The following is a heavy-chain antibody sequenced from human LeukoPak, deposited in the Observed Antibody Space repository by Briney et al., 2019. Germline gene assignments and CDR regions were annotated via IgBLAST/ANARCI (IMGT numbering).Heavy chain of an antibody. CDR2: IVVGSGNT. CDR3: TRGGDRRSYYNY. V-gene: IGHV1-58*01. Sequence: ASVKVSCKASGFTFTSSAVQWVRQARGQRLEWIGWIVVGSGNTNYAQKFQERVTITRDMSTSTAYMELSSLRSEDTAVYYCTRGGDRRSYYNYWGQGTLVTVSS. J-gene: IGHJ4*02. D-gene: IGHD1-26*01. CDR1: GFTFTSSA.